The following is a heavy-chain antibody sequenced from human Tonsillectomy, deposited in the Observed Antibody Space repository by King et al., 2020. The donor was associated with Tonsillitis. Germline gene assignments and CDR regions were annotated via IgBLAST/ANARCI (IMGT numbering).Heavy chain of an antibody. V-gene: IGHV3-9*01. J-gene: IGHJ4*02. CDR2: ISWNSGSI. CDR1: GFTFDDYA. Sequence: VQLVESGGGLVQPGRSLRLYCAASGFTFDDYARHWVRQAPGKGLEWVSGISWNSGSIGYAESVKGRFTISRDNAKNSLYLQMNSLRAEDTALYYCAKDAGGYSYSAHFDYWGQGTLVTVSS. D-gene: IGHD5-18*01. CDR3: AKDAGGYSYSAHFDY.